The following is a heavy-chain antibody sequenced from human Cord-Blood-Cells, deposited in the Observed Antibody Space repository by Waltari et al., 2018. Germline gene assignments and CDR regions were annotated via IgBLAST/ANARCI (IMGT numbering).Heavy chain of an antibody. J-gene: IGHJ4*02. CDR2: INHSGSN. D-gene: IGHD4-17*01. CDR1: GGSFSGYY. Sequence: QVQLQQWGAGLLKPSETLSLTCAVYGGSFSGYYWSWIRQPPGKGREWIGEINHSGSNNYTPSLKGRCTISVDTSKNQFSLKLSSVTAADTAVYYGARLNYGDYGDDPFDYWGQGTLVTVSS. V-gene: IGHV4-34*01. CDR3: ARLNYGDYGDDPFDY.